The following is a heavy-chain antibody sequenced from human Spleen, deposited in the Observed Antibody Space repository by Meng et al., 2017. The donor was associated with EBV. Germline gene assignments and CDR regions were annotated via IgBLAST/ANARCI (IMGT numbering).Heavy chain of an antibody. D-gene: IGHD3-22*01. J-gene: IGHJ4*02. CDR1: GGSFSAYY. CDR2: INHSGST. V-gene: IGHV4-34*01. CDR3: ARRPDYYDSSGYPYPIDY. Sequence: QAQLQQWGAGLLKPSETLSLTCAVYGGSFSAYYWSWIRQPPGKGLEWIGEINHSGSTNYNPSLKSRVTISVDTSKNQFSLKLSSVTAADTAVYYCARRPDYYDSSGYPYPIDYWGQGTLVTVSS.